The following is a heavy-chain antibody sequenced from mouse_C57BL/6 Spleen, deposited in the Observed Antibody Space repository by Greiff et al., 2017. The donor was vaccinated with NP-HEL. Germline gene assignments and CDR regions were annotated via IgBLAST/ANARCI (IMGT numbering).Heavy chain of an antibody. CDR3: ARPLYGSYYAMDY. Sequence: VQLQQSGAGLVKPGASVKLSCKASGYAFSSYWMNWVKQRPGKGLEWIGQIYPGDGDTNYNGKFKGKATLTADKSSSTAYMQLSSLTSEDAAVYFCARPLYGSYYAMDYWGQGTSVTVSS. V-gene: IGHV1-80*01. D-gene: IGHD2-2*01. CDR2: IYPGDGDT. CDR1: GYAFSSYW. J-gene: IGHJ4*01.